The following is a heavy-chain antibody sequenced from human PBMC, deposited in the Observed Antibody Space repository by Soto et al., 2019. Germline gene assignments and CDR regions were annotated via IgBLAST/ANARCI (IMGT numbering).Heavy chain of an antibody. CDR1: GYTFTSCG. J-gene: IGHJ4*02. D-gene: IGHD3-10*01. V-gene: IGHV1-18*01. CDR2: INTYGGNT. Sequence: ASVKVSCKASGYTFTSCGISWVRQAPGQGLEWMGWINTYGGNTNYAQKFQGRVTMTTDTSASTAYMELRSLRSDDTAVYYCARDLDGSGSYYTGYWGQGTLVTVSS. CDR3: ARDLDGSGSYYTGY.